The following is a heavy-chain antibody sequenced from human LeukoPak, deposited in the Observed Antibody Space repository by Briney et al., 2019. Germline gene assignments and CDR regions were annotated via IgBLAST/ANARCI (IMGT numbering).Heavy chain of an antibody. J-gene: IGHJ6*02. CDR3: ASTSITMVRGAGMDV. CDR2: IYYSGST. CDR1: GGSISSYY. Sequence: SETLSLTCTVSGGSISSYYWSWNRQPPGKGLEWIGYIYYSGSTNYNPSLKSRVTISVDTSKNQFSLKLSSVTAADTAVYYCASTSITMVRGAGMDVWGQGTTVTVSS. D-gene: IGHD3-10*01. V-gene: IGHV4-59*08.